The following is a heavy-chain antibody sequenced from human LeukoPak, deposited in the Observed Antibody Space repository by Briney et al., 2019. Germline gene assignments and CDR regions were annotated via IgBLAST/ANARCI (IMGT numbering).Heavy chain of an antibody. J-gene: IGHJ4*02. Sequence: GGSLTLSCTVSGCTVSSNPWSWVGQPPGKELEGVSFIYSGGKTHYSDSVKGRFTLSRDNPKNTLYLQMNSLRAEDTAIYYCARRAGEYSHPYDYWGQGTLVTVSS. CDR3: ARRAGEYSHPYDY. CDR2: IYSGGKT. CDR1: GCTVSSNP. D-gene: IGHD2-15*01. V-gene: IGHV3-53*01.